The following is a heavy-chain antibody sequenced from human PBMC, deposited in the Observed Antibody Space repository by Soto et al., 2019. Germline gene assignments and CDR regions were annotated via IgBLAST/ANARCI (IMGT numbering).Heavy chain of an antibody. CDR2: INPSGGST. J-gene: IGHJ6*02. CDR3: ARGGFETRQGVTTMDV. Sequence: GASVKVSCKASGYTFSTYYLHWVRLAPGQGLEWMGMINPSGGSTTYAQKFQDRVTMTGDTSTSSVHMELSKLRFEDTAVYYCARGGFETRQGVTTMDVWGPGTTVTVSS. V-gene: IGHV1-46*01. D-gene: IGHD3-22*01. CDR1: GYTFSTYY.